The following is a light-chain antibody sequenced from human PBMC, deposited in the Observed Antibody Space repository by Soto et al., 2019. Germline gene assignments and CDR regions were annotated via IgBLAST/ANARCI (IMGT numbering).Light chain of an antibody. CDR2: GAS. Sequence: EIVMTQSPATLSVSPGERATLSCRASQSVSSNLAWYQQKPGRAPRLLIYGASTRATGIPARFSGSGSGTEFTLTISSLQSEDFAVYYCQQYNNRPPKTFGQGTKVDIK. CDR1: QSVSSN. CDR3: QQYNNRPPKT. J-gene: IGKJ1*01. V-gene: IGKV3-15*01.